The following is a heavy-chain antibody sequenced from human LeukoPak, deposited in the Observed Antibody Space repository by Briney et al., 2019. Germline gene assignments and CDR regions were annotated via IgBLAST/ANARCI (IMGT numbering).Heavy chain of an antibody. D-gene: IGHD3-16*01. J-gene: IGHJ4*02. CDR1: GLTFSTYW. CDR3: ARSLGDD. Sequence: PGGYLKLSFEVSGLTFSTYWLTWVRQPPGKGLEWVASINQNGREKYYVDSVKGRFTISRDNAKDSLYLQMNSLRDEDTAVYYCARSLGDDWGQGTLVTVSS. CDR2: INQNGREK. V-gene: IGHV3-7*01.